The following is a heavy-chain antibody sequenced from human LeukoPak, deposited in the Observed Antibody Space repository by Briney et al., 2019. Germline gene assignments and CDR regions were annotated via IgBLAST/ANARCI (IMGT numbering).Heavy chain of an antibody. V-gene: IGHV3-23*01. CDR2: ISGSGTTT. J-gene: IGHJ4*02. CDR1: GLTIRSYA. Sequence: GGSLRLSCAASGLTIRSYAMTWVRQAPGKGREWVSSISGSGTTTYFADSVKVRFTISRDNAKNSLYLQVNSLRAEDTAVYYCARVPGRTRYFDSWGQGILVSVSS. CDR3: ARVPGRTRYFDS. D-gene: IGHD1-26*01.